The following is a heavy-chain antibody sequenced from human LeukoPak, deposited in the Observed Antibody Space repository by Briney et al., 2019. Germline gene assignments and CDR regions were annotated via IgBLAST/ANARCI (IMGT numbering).Heavy chain of an antibody. CDR2: IVNSGANT. CDR3: AKRGLSGTNEFDY. J-gene: IGHJ4*02. V-gene: IGHV3-23*01. CDR1: GFTFSTFG. Sequence: QPGGSLRLSCAASGFTFSTFGMSWVRQAPGKGLEWVSAIVNSGANTYYADSVKGRFTISRDNSKNTLYLQMNSLRAEDTAVYYCAKRGLSGTNEFDYWGQGTLVTVSS. D-gene: IGHD1-7*01.